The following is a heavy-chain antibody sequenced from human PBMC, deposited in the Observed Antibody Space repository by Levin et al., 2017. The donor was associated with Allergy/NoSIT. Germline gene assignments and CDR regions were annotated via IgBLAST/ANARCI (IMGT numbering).Heavy chain of an antibody. CDR1: GGSFSGYY. CDR2: INHSGST. D-gene: IGHD6-6*01. CDR3: ARLGAARRIHVYYYGMDV. J-gene: IGHJ6*02. Sequence: SETLSLTCAVYGGSFSGYYWSWIRQPPGKGLEWIGEINHSGSTNYNPSLKSRVTISVDTSKNQFSLKLSSVTAADTAVYYCARLGAARRIHVYYYGMDVWGQGTTVTVSS. V-gene: IGHV4-34*01.